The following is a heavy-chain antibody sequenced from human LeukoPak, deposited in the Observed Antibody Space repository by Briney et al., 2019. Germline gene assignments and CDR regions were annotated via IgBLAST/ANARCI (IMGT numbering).Heavy chain of an antibody. J-gene: IGHJ4*02. CDR1: GFTFYDYA. Sequence: GGSLRLSCAASGFTFYDYAMHWVRQAPGKGLEGVSGIRWNSGTIGYADSVKGRFTISRDNAKNSLYLQMNSLRAEDMALYYCAKDIRSYYDSSAIDYWGQGTLVTVSS. CDR3: AKDIRSYYDSSAIDY. CDR2: IRWNSGTI. D-gene: IGHD3-22*01. V-gene: IGHV3-9*03.